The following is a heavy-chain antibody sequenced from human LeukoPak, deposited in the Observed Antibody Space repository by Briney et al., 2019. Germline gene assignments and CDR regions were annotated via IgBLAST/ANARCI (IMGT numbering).Heavy chain of an antibody. CDR3: ARGVMPQLPDWFDP. Sequence: GGSLRLSCAASGFTFSSYSMNWVRRAPGKGLEWVSSISSGSSYIYYADSVKGRFTISRDNAKNSLYLQMNSLRAEDTAVYYCARGVMPQLPDWFDPWGQGTLVTVSS. J-gene: IGHJ5*02. CDR1: GFTFSSYS. D-gene: IGHD2-2*01. CDR2: ISSGSSYI. V-gene: IGHV3-21*01.